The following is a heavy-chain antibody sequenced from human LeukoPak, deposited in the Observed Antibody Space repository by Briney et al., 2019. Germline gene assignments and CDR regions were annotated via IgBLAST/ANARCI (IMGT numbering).Heavy chain of an antibody. CDR3: ARDSGHYSSGWYGIYYYYYMDV. V-gene: IGHV4-34*01. Sequence: SETLSLTCAVYGGSFSGYYWSWIRQPPGKGLEWIGEINHSGSTNYNPSLKSRVTISVDTSKNQFSLKLSSVTAADTAVYYCARDSGHYSSGWYGIYYYYYMDVWGKGTTVTISS. CDR2: INHSGST. D-gene: IGHD6-19*01. CDR1: GGSFSGYY. J-gene: IGHJ6*03.